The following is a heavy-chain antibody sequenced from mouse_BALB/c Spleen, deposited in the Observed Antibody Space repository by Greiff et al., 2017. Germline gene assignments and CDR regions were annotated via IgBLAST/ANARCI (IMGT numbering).Heavy chain of an antibody. CDR1: GYTFTDYY. CDR2: VNPYNGGT. Sequence: EVQLQQSGPELVKPGASVKMSCKASGYTFTDYYMDWVKQSHGESFEWIGRVNPYNGGTSYNQKFKGKATLTVDKSSSTAYMELNSLTSEDSAVYYCARGRNLGDWYFDVWGAGTTVTVSS. J-gene: IGHJ1*01. V-gene: IGHV1-19*01. CDR3: ARGRNLGDWYFDV. D-gene: IGHD4-1*01.